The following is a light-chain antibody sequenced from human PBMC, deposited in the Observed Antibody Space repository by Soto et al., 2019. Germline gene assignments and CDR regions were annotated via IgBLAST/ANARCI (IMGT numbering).Light chain of an antibody. CDR3: AAWDDSLNGLVV. Sequence: QSVLTQPPSASGTPGQRVTIPCFGSSSNIGSKTVNWYQQNPGTAPKPLIYSNNQRPSGVPDRFSGSKSGTSASLAISGLQSEDEADYYCAAWDDSLNGLVVFGGGTKLTVL. V-gene: IGLV1-44*01. J-gene: IGLJ2*01. CDR1: SSNIGSKT. CDR2: SNN.